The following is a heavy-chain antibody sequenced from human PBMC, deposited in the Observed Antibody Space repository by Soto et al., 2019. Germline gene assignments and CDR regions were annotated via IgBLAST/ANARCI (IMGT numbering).Heavy chain of an antibody. CDR3: ASLIVGAFDY. J-gene: IGHJ4*02. D-gene: IGHD1-26*01. CDR1: GFTVSNNS. Sequence: GGSLRLSCAVSGFTVSNNSMSWVRQAPGKGLEWVSVIYSGGSPYNADSLKGRFTISRDNSKNTLYLQMNSLRTEDTAVYYCASLIVGAFDYWGQGTLVTVSS. V-gene: IGHV3-53*01. CDR2: IYSGGSP.